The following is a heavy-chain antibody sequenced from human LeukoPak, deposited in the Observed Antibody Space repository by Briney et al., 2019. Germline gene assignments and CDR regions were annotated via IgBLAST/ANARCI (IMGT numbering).Heavy chain of an antibody. D-gene: IGHD6-13*01. CDR2: IYSGGST. CDR3: ARVPHPGSSSTWYSSVFGGTPPDY. Sequence: GGSLRLSCAASGFTVSSNYMSWVRQAPGKGLEWVSVIYSGGSTFYADSVKGRFTISRDNSKNTLYLQMNSLRAEDTAVYYCARVPHPGSSSTWYSSVFGGTPPDYWGQGTLVTVSS. J-gene: IGHJ4*02. CDR1: GFTVSSNY. V-gene: IGHV3-53*01.